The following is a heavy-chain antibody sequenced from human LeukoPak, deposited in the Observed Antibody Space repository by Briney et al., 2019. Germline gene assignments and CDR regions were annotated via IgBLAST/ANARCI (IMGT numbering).Heavy chain of an antibody. CDR1: GFTFSTYT. CDR3: ARDDSARGTMVRGNY. Sequence: GGSLRLSCAASGFTFSTYTMNWVRQAPGKGLEWVSSISNSGTYINYADSVKGRFTISRGNAENSLYLQMSSLRAEDTAVYYCARDDSARGTMVRGNYWGQGTLVTVSS. D-gene: IGHD3-10*01. V-gene: IGHV3-21*01. CDR2: ISNSGTYI. J-gene: IGHJ4*02.